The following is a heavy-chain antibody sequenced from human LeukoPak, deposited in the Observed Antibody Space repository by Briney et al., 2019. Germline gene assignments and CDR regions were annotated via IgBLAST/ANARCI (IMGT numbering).Heavy chain of an antibody. D-gene: IGHD2-2*01. V-gene: IGHV3-11*01. CDR3: ARDRHCSSTSCYLVGTSPKDY. Sequence: KPGGSLRLSCAASGFTFSDYYMSWIRQAPGKGLEWVSYISSSGSTIYYADSVKGRFTISRDNAKNSLYLQMNSLRAEDTAVYYCARDRHCSSTSCYLVGTSPKDYWGQGTLVTVSS. CDR2: ISSSGSTI. J-gene: IGHJ4*02. CDR1: GFTFSDYY.